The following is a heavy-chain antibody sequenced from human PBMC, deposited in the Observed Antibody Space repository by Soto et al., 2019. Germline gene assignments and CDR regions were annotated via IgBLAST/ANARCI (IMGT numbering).Heavy chain of an antibody. CDR2: IYVTGAV. CDR1: GDALNSGNYY. J-gene: IGHJ5*02. Sequence: PSESLSINGSVSGDALNSGNYYWSWILQVPGKGLEWIGHIYVTGAVDYNPSLRDRITISQDTSERQFSLNLRLVTAADTAVYYCARLRIATNNYKWFDPWGQGTLVTVSS. CDR3: ARLRIATNNYKWFDP. V-gene: IGHV4-31*03. D-gene: IGHD2-21*01.